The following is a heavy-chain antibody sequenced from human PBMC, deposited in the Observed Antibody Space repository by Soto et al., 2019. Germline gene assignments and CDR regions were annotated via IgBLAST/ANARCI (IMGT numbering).Heavy chain of an antibody. V-gene: IGHV1-3*01. CDR3: ARYYYFAY. CDR1: GYTFTSYA. CDR2: INAGTGNT. Sequence: ASVKVSCKASGYTFTSYAIHWVRQAPGQRLEWMGWINAGTGNTQYSQKFHGRVTFTSDTSASTAYMDLSSLTSEDTAVYYCARYYYFAYWGQGTMVTVSS. J-gene: IGHJ4*02.